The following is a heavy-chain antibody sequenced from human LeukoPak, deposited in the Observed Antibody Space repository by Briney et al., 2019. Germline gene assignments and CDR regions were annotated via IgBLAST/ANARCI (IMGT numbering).Heavy chain of an antibody. J-gene: IGHJ5*02. V-gene: IGHV1-2*02. D-gene: IGHD5-12*01. CDR2: INPNSGGT. CDR3: ARDQSYYDSSWFDP. Sequence: ASVKVSCKASGYTFTGYYMHWVRQAPGQGLEWMGWINPNSGGTNYAQKFQGRVTMTSDTSISTAYMELSRLRSDDTAVYYCARDQSYYDSSWFDPWGQGTLVTVSS. CDR1: GYTFTGYY.